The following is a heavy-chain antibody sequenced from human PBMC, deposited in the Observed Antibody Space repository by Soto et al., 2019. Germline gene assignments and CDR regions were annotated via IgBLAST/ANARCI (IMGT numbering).Heavy chain of an antibody. Sequence: ETPSLTCTVPDGSISRYYWSWIRQPPGKGLEWIGYIYDSGSTNYNPSLKSRVTISVDTSKNQFSLKLSSVTAADTAVYYCARGSTGYSSSWYRYWGQGTLVTVSS. CDR3: ARGSTGYSSSWYRY. CDR1: DGSISRYY. CDR2: IYDSGST. J-gene: IGHJ4*02. V-gene: IGHV4-59*08. D-gene: IGHD6-13*01.